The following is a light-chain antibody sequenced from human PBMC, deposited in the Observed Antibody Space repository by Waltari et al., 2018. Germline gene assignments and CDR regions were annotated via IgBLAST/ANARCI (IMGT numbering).Light chain of an antibody. CDR1: QSLIHSEGNTY. J-gene: IGKJ1*01. CDR3: MQSTQWPRT. V-gene: IGKV2-30*02. Sequence: QSLIHSEGNTYLDWFQQRPGQSPRRLIYKVSKRESGVPDRFSGSGSGTDFTLKISRVEAEDVGFYYCMQSTQWPRTFGQGTKVEIK. CDR2: KVS.